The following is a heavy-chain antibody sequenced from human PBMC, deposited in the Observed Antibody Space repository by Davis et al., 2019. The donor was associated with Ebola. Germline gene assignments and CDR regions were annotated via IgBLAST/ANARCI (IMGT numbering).Heavy chain of an antibody. V-gene: IGHV3-9*01. CDR3: ARHSGWYYTMDV. Sequence: SLKISCAASGFTFDDYAMHWVRQAPGKGLEWVSGITWNSDKLAYADSVKGRFTISRDDSKNTVYLQMNSLRTDDTAVYYCARHSGWYYTMDVWGRGTTVTVST. J-gene: IGHJ6*04. CDR2: ITWNSDKL. D-gene: IGHD6-19*01. CDR1: GFTFDDYA.